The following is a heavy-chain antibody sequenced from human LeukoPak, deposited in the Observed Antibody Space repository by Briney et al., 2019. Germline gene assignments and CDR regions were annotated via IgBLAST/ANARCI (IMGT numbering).Heavy chain of an antibody. CDR2: ISGNGGST. CDR3: AKGGGWLIDY. CDR1: GFTFRDYA. D-gene: IGHD6-19*01. J-gene: IGHJ4*02. V-gene: IGHV3-43*02. Sequence: GGSLRLSCAASGFTFRDYAIHWVRQAPGKGLEWVCHISGNGGSTYYADSVKGRFTISRDNSKKYLYLQMNRLRTEDTALYYCAKGGGWLIDYWGQGTLVTVSS.